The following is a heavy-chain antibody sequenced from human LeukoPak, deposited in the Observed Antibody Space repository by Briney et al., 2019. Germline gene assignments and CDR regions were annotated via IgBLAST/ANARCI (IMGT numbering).Heavy chain of an antibody. CDR2: INHSGST. V-gene: IGHV4-34*01. Sequence: SETLSLTCAVYGGSFSGYYWSWIRQPPGKGLEWIGEINHSGSTNYNPSLKSRVTISVDTSKNQFSLKLSSVTAADTAVCYCARGAVRYCSSTSCPKYFQHWGQGTLVTVSS. CDR1: GGSFSGYY. J-gene: IGHJ1*01. CDR3: ARGAVRYCSSTSCPKYFQH. D-gene: IGHD2-2*01.